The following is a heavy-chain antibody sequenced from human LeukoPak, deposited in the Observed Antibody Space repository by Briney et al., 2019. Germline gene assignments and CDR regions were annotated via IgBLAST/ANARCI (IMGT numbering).Heavy chain of an antibody. CDR3: ARAVFTSGAPRGFDY. CDR1: GDSVTGNNAA. CDR2: TYYRSKWYI. Sequence: SQTLSLTCAISGDSVTGNNAAWNWIRQSPSRGLEWLGRTYYRSKWYIDVAVYVKSRLTINADTSKNHFSLHLNSVTPEDTAVYYCARAVFTSGAPRGFDYWGQGTLVTVSS. D-gene: IGHD6-19*01. J-gene: IGHJ4*02. V-gene: IGHV6-1*01.